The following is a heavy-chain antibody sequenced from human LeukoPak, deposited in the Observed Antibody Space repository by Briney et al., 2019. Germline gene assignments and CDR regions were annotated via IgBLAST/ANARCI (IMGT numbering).Heavy chain of an antibody. J-gene: IGHJ3*02. D-gene: IGHD6-19*01. Sequence: GGSLRLSCTASGFTFGDYPMSWFRQAPGKGLEWVGFIRNKAYSGTMEYAASVKGRFTISRDDSKNIAYLQMSSLKTEDTAVYYCTRVISERAQWLIFRPDAFDIWGQGTMVTVSS. CDR3: TRVISERAQWLIFRPDAFDI. CDR1: GFTFGDYP. CDR2: IRNKAYSGTM. V-gene: IGHV3-49*03.